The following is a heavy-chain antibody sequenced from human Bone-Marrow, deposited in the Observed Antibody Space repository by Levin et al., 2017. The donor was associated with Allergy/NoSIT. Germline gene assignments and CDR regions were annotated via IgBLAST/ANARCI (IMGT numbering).Heavy chain of an antibody. J-gene: IGHJ4*02. CDR1: GGSFSGYY. D-gene: IGHD3-10*01. CDR3: ARVFRQGYGSGSSRNGL. CDR2: INHSGST. V-gene: IGHV4-34*01. Sequence: SETLSLTCAVYGGSFSGYYWSWIRQPPGKGLEWIGEINHSGSTNYNPSLKSRVTISVDTSKNQFSLKLSSVTAADTAVYYCARVFRQGYGSGSSRNGLRGQGTLVTVSS.